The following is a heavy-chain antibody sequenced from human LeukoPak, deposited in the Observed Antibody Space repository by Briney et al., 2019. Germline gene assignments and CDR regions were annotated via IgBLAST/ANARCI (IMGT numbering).Heavy chain of an antibody. V-gene: IGHV1-18*01. D-gene: IGHD2-2*01. CDR2: ISAYNGNT. CDR1: VYTFTSYG. J-gene: IGHJ5*02. Sequence: GASVKVSCTASVYTFTSYGISWVRQAPGQGLEWMGWISAYNGNTNYAQKLQGRVTMTTDTSTSTAYMELRSLRSDDTAVYYCASLVSWYNWFDPWGQGTLVTVSS. CDR3: ASLVSWYNWFDP.